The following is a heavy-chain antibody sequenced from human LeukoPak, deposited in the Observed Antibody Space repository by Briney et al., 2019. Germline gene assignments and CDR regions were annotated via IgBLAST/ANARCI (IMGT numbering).Heavy chain of an antibody. CDR1: GFSLSSYD. D-gene: IGHD6-19*01. CDR3: EKVGSGWYFLDY. J-gene: IGHJ4*02. Sequence: GESLTLSCAVSGFSLSSYDIHWVRQAPVKGLEWVTFIESDGTKEYYAYSVKVRLTIARDNSKNTVYVEMNTLRVEDTAVYYFEKVGSGWYFLDYWSQGTVVTVSS. V-gene: IGHV3-30*02. CDR2: IESDGTKE.